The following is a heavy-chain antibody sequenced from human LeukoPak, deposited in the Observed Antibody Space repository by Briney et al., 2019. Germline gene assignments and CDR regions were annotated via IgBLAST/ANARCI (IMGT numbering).Heavy chain of an antibody. V-gene: IGHV3-30-3*01. CDR2: ISYDGSNK. Sequence: GGSLRLSCAASGFTFSSYAMHWVRQAPGKGLEWVAVISYDGSNKYYADSVKGRFTISRDNSKNTLYLQMNSLRAEDTAVYYCARGSIVVGPAAMRRGGGHFDYWGQGTLVTVSS. CDR3: ARGSIVVGPAAMRRGGGHFDY. CDR1: GFTFSSYA. D-gene: IGHD2-2*01. J-gene: IGHJ4*02.